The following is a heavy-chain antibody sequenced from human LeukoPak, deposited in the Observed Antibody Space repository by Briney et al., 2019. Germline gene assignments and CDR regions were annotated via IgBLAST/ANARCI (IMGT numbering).Heavy chain of an antibody. V-gene: IGHV1-18*01. J-gene: IGHJ4*02. CDR3: ATGRVELLGLDY. D-gene: IGHD1-26*01. CDR1: GYTFTSYG. Sequence: ASVKVSCKASGYTFTSYGISWVRQAPGQGLEWMGWISAYNGNTNYAQKLQGRVTMTEDTSTDTAYMELSSLRSEDTAVYYCATGRVELLGLDYWGQGTLVTVSS. CDR2: ISAYNGNT.